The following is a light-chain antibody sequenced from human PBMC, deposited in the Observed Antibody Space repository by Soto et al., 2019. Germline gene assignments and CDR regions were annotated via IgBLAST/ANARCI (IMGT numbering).Light chain of an antibody. CDR3: SSYTSSSTPLVV. V-gene: IGLV2-14*01. CDR2: DVS. J-gene: IGLJ2*01. CDR1: SSDVGGYNY. Sequence: QSALTQPASVSGSPGQSITISCTGTSSDVGGYNYVSWYQQHPGKAPKLMIYDVSYRPSGVSNRFSGSKSGNTASLTISGIQAEDEADYYCSSYTSSSTPLVVFGGGTKLTVL.